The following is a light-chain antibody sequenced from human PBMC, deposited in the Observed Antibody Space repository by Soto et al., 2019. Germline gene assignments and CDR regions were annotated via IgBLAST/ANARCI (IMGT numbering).Light chain of an antibody. CDR2: DTS. J-gene: IGKJ4*01. CDR3: QQYYNWPLT. V-gene: IGKV3-15*01. CDR1: QGIGDT. Sequence: IVMTQSPATLSFSPWKRATLPPRASQGIGDTLAWYQHKAGQTPRLLIYDTSTRATGVPARFSGSGSGTEFTLTVSSLQSEDFAVYYCQQYYNWPLTFGGGTKVDIK.